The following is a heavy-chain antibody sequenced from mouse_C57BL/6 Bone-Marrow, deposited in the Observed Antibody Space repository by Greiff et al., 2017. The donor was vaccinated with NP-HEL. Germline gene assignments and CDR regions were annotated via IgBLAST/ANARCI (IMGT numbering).Heavy chain of an antibody. V-gene: IGHV7-3*01. D-gene: IGHD3-1*01. J-gene: IGHJ2*01. CDR2: IRNKANGYTT. CDR3: ARSAGPFDY. Sequence: EVQRVESGGGLVQPGGSLSLSCAASGFTFTDYYMSWVRQPPGKALEWLGFIRNKANGYTTEYSASVKGRFTISRDNSQSILYLQMNALRAEDSATYYCARSAGPFDYWGQGTTLTGSS. CDR1: GFTFTDYY.